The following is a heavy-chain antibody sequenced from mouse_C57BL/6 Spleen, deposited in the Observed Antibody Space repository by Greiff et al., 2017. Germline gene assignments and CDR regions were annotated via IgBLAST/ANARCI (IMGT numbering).Heavy chain of an antibody. CDR2: INPSNGGT. Sequence: QVHVKQPGTELVKPGASVKLSCKASGYTFTSYWMHWVKQRPGQGLEWIGNINPSNGGTNYNEKFKSKATLTVDKSSSTAYMQLSSLTSEDSAVYYCAIPLRDYYARDYWGQGTSGTVSS. CDR3: AIPLRDYYARDY. V-gene: IGHV1-53*01. CDR1: GYTFTSYW. J-gene: IGHJ4*01. D-gene: IGHD1-1*01.